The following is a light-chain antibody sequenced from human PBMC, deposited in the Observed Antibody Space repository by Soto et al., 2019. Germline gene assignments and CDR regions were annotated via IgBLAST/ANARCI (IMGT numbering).Light chain of an antibody. V-gene: IGKV3-15*01. CDR1: QSVSSN. Sequence: EIVMTQSPATPSVSPGERATLSCRASQSVSSNLAWYQQKPGQAPRLLIYGASTRATGIPARFSGSGSGTEFTLTISSLQSEDFAVYYCQQYNNWPPFMYTFGQGTRWISN. CDR2: GAS. CDR3: QQYNNWPPFMYT. J-gene: IGKJ2*01.